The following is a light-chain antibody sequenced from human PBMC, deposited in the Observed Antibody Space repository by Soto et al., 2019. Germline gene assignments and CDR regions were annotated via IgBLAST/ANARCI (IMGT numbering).Light chain of an antibody. Sequence: QSALTQPASVSGSPGQSITISCTGTSSDVGGYNYVSWYQQHPGKAPKLMIYDVSNRPSGVSNRFSGSKSGNTASLTISGLQAEDEDDYYCSSYTSSSTPVVFGGGTTVTVL. CDR1: SSDVGGYNY. J-gene: IGLJ2*01. CDR3: SSYTSSSTPVV. CDR2: DVS. V-gene: IGLV2-14*01.